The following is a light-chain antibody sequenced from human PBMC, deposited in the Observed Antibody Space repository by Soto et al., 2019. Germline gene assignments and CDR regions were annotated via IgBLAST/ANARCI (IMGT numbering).Light chain of an antibody. V-gene: IGKV3-15*01. Sequence: ELVLTQSPATLSVSPGERATLSCRASQTVGSNLAWYQHKPGQAPRLLISGASTRATGVPARFGGSGSGTEFALTITGLQSEDFTVYFCQQYNTRPQTFGQGTKVDIK. CDR3: QQYNTRPQT. J-gene: IGKJ1*01. CDR1: QTVGSN. CDR2: GAS.